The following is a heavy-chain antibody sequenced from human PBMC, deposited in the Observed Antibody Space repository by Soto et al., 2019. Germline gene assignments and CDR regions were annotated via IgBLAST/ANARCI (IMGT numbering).Heavy chain of an antibody. Sequence: SGPTLVNPTQTLTLTCTFSGFSLSTSGEGVGWIRQPPGKALEWLALIFWDDDKRYNSSLRSRLTITKATSKNQVVLTLTNMDPVDTATYYCAHRRDATVRVPAAISAWFEPWGQGTQVTVSS. CDR2: IFWDDDK. D-gene: IGHD2-2*01. CDR3: AHRRDATVRVPAAISAWFEP. V-gene: IGHV2-5*02. CDR1: GFSLSTSGEG. J-gene: IGHJ5*02.